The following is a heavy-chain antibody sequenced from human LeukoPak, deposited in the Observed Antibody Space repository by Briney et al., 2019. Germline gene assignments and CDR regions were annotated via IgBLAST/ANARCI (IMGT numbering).Heavy chain of an antibody. CDR3: ARGLDS. CDR2: IISDGSST. Sequence: GGSLRLSCAASGFTFSSYWMHWVRQAPGKGLVWVSRIISDGSSTDYADSVKGRFTISRDNAKNTLYLEMNSLRAEDTAVYYCARGLDSRGQGTLVTVSS. V-gene: IGHV3-74*01. CDR1: GFTFSSYW. J-gene: IGHJ4*02.